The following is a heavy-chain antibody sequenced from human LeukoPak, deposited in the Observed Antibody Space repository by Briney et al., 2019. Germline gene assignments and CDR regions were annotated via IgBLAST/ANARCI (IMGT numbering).Heavy chain of an antibody. V-gene: IGHV3-23*01. D-gene: IGHD3-22*01. CDR2: ITGRGDVP. CDR3: AKDRPNYHENNGDYYTPNGDS. J-gene: IGHJ5*01. CDR1: GFTFGIYA. Sequence: GGSLRLSCAASGFTFGIYAMGWVRQAPGKGLEWVSSITGRGDVPFYADSLKDRFTISRDNWKNMLYLEMSSLRVEDTAVYYCAKDRPNYHENNGDYYTPNGDSWGQGTLVTVSS.